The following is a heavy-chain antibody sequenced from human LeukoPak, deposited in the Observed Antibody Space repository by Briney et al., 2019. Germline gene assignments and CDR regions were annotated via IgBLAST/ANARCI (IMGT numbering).Heavy chain of an antibody. Sequence: SETLSLTCTVSGGSISSYYWSWIRQPPGKGLEWIGYIYYSGNTNYNPSLKSRVTISVDTSKNQFSLKLTSVTAADTAVYYCARRSGTYYDFDYWGQGTLVTVSS. V-gene: IGHV4-59*08. D-gene: IGHD1-26*01. CDR3: ARRSGTYYDFDY. CDR1: GGSISSYY. J-gene: IGHJ4*02. CDR2: IYYSGNT.